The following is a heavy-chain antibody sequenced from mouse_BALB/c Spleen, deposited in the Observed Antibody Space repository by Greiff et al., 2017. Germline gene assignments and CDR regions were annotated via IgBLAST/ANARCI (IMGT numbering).Heavy chain of an antibody. V-gene: IGHV3-2*02. CDR3: ASYGNYGDYYAMDY. D-gene: IGHD2-1*01. J-gene: IGHJ4*01. Sequence: LLESGPGLVKPSQSLSLTCTVTGYSITSDYAWNWIRQFPGNKLEWMGYISYSGSTSYNPSLKSRISITRDTSKNQFFLQLNSVTTEDTATYYCASYGNYGDYYAMDYWGQGTSVTVSS. CDR1: GYSITSDYA. CDR2: ISYSGST.